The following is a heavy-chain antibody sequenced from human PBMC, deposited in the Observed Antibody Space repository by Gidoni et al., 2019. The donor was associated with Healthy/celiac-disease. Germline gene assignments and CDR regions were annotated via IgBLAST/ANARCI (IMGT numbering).Heavy chain of an antibody. D-gene: IGHD4-17*01. CDR1: GGTFSSYA. CDR2: IIPIFGTA. Sequence: QVQLVQSGAEVKKPGSSVKVSCKASGGTFSSYAISWVRQAPGQGLEWMGGIIPIFGTANYAQKFQGRVTITADESTSTAYMELSSLRSEDTAVYYCARALKESDDYGDYNPHDAFDIWGQGTMVTVSS. V-gene: IGHV1-69*01. J-gene: IGHJ3*02. CDR3: ARALKESDDYGDYNPHDAFDI.